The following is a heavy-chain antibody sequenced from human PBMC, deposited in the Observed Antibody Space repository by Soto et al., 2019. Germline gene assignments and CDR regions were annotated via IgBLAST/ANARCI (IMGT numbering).Heavy chain of an antibody. J-gene: IGHJ6*02. Sequence: PSETLSLTCTVSGGSISSYYWSWIRQPPGKGLEWIGYIYYSGSTNYNPSLKSRVTISVDTSKNQFSLKLSSVTAADTAVYYCARLPDIVVVPATFYYYYGMDVWGQGTTVTVSS. V-gene: IGHV4-59*08. D-gene: IGHD2-2*01. CDR3: ARLPDIVVVPATFYYYYGMDV. CDR1: GGSISSYY. CDR2: IYYSGST.